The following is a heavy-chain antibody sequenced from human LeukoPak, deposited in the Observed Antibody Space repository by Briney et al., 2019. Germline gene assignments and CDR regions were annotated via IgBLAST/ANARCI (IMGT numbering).Heavy chain of an antibody. CDR3: ARDLSPLLRYFDWYFDY. CDR1: GFTFSSYA. CDR2: ISYDGSNK. J-gene: IGHJ4*02. D-gene: IGHD3-9*01. V-gene: IGHV3-30-3*01. Sequence: GGSLRLSCAASGFTFSSYAMHWVRQAPGKGLEWVAVISYDGSNKYYADSVKGRFTISRDNSKNTLYLQMNSLRAEDTAVYYCARDLSPLLRYFDWYFDYWGQGTPVTVSS.